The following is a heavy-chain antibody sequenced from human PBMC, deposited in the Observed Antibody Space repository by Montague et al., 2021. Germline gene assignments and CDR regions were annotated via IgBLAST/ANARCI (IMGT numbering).Heavy chain of an antibody. CDR3: AKQDYFVSGTSYKGFDH. J-gene: IGHJ5*02. CDR2: MFYGGAT. Sequence: SETLSLTCTVSSGSIFHAHWSWVRQPPGKGLEWLWTMFYGGATSNNPPLKIRVTMSIDTSTNQFSLKLSFVTAADTAVYYCAKQDYFVSGTSYKGFDHWGQGILVTVSS. D-gene: IGHD3-10*01. V-gene: IGHV4-59*08. CDR1: SGSIFHAH.